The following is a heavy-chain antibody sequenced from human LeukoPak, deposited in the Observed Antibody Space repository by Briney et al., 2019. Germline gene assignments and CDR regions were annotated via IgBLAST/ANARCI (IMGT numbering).Heavy chain of an antibody. Sequence: PGGSLRLSCAASGFTITSSYMNWVRQAPGKGLEWVSVIYSGGSTYYADSVKGRFTISRDNSKNTVYLQMNSLRAEDTGVYYCARDRLEAVTDDDYFDYWGQGTLVTVSS. J-gene: IGHJ4*02. CDR2: IYSGGST. D-gene: IGHD2-21*02. CDR3: ARDRLEAVTDDDYFDY. CDR1: GFTITSSY. V-gene: IGHV3-53*01.